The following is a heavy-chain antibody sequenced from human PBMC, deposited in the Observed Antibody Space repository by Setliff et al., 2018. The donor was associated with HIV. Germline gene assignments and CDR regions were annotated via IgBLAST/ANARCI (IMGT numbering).Heavy chain of an antibody. CDR2: LSPIRSIA. Sequence: VKVSCKASGGTFSSYAISWVRQAPGHGPEWVGGLSPIRSIANYAQKFQGRVTITADKSRSTAYMELSSLTSEDTAVYYCARDPGGHSYGYYFDLWGQGTLVTVSS. J-gene: IGHJ4*02. D-gene: IGHD5-18*01. CDR3: ARDPGGHSYGYYFDL. V-gene: IGHV1-69*10. CDR1: GGTFSSYA.